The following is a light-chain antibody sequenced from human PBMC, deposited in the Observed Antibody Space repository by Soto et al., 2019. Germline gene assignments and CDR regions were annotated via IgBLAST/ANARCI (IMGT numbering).Light chain of an antibody. CDR2: EVS. CDR3: SSYVGSKV. J-gene: IGLJ3*02. Sequence: QSVLTQPPSASGSLGQSVTISRTGTSSDVGGYNYVSWYQQHPGKAPKLMISEVSKRPSGVPDRFSGSKSGNTASLTVSGLQAEDEADYYCSSYVGSKVFGGGTKVTVL. V-gene: IGLV2-8*01. CDR1: SSDVGGYNY.